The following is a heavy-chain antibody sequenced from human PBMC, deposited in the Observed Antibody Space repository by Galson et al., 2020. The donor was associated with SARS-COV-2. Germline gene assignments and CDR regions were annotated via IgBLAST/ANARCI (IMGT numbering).Heavy chain of an antibody. D-gene: IGHD2-21*02. J-gene: IGHJ4*02. CDR3: AKDLAVGGDPRPDY. Sequence: QLGESLKLSCAASGFTFSSYGMHWVRQAPGKGLEWVAVIWYDGSNKYYADSVKGRFTISRDNSKNTLYLQMNSLRAEDTAVYYCAKDLAVGGDPRPDYWGQGTLVTVSS. CDR2: IWYDGSNK. CDR1: GFTFSSYG. V-gene: IGHV3-33*06.